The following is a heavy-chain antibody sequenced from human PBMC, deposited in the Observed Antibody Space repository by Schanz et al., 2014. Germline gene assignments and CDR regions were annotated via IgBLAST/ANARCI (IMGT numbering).Heavy chain of an antibody. J-gene: IGHJ5*02. CDR1: GFTVNTSY. D-gene: IGHD6-19*01. CDR2: TYNNDRT. CDR3: ARHSGWNNWFDP. V-gene: IGHV3-66*04. Sequence: EVQLVESGGGLIQPGGSLRLSCAVSGFTVNTSYMSWVRQAPGKGLEWVAATYNNDRTFYADSVKGRFSISRDKSNNTLYLQMNSLRAEDTAVYYCARHSGWNNWFDPWGQGTQVTVSS.